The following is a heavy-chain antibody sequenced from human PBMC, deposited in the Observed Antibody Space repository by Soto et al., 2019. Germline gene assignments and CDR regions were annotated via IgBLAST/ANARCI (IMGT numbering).Heavy chain of an antibody. CDR3: ARDDEAAAALYYYYGMDV. D-gene: IGHD6-13*01. J-gene: IGHJ6*02. V-gene: IGHV1-2*02. CDR1: GYTFTGYY. CDR2: INPNSGGT. Sequence: GASVKVSCKASGYTFTGYYMHWVRQAPGQGLERMGWINPNSGGTNYAQKFQGRVTMTRDTSISTAYMELSRLRSDDTAVYYCARDDEAAAALYYYYGMDVWGQGTTVTVSS.